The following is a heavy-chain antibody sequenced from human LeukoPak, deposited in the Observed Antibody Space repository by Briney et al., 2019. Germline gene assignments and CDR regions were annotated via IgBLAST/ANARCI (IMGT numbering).Heavy chain of an antibody. CDR2: INHSGST. V-gene: IGHV4-34*01. J-gene: IGHJ3*02. CDR3: ARGDSSGFHDAFDI. CDR1: GGSFCGHY. D-gene: IGHD3-22*01. Sequence: SETQNLTCAVYGGSFCGHYWSWIRQLPGKVHESFREINHSGSTNYNPSLKSRVTISVDTSKNQFSLKLSSVTAADTAVYYCARGDSSGFHDAFDIWGQGTMVTVSS.